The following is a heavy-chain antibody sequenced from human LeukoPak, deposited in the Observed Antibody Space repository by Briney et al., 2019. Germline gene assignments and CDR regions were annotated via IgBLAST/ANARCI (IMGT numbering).Heavy chain of an antibody. V-gene: IGHV3-11*03. Sequence: GGSLRLSCAASGFTFSDYYMSWVRQAPGKGLEWISYISTSTYTNYADSVKGRFTISRDNAKNSMYLQMNSLRAEDTAVYYCARISGSYVFDYWGQGTLVTVSS. CDR3: ARISGSYVFDY. CDR1: GFTFSDYY. J-gene: IGHJ4*02. D-gene: IGHD1-26*01. CDR2: ISTSTYT.